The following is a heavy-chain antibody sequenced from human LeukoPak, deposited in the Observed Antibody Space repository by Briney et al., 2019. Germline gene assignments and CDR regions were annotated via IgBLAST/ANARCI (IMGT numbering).Heavy chain of an antibody. Sequence: SGTLSLTCTVSGGSISSSSYYWGWIRQPPGKGLECIATIYYSGSTYYNPSLKSRVTMSVDTSKNQFSLKLSSVTAADTAVYYCAKSTYYYDTFVNAFDLWGQGTVVTVSS. CDR3: AKSTYYYDTFVNAFDL. D-gene: IGHD3-22*01. J-gene: IGHJ3*01. CDR1: GGSISSSSYY. CDR2: IYYSGST. V-gene: IGHV4-39*07.